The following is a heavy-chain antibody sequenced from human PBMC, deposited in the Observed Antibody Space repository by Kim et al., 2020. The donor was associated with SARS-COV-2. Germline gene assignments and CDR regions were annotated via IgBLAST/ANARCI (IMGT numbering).Heavy chain of an antibody. CDR3: ARFAGYCSSTSCLEGWFDP. Sequence: GESLKISCKGSGYSFTSYWIGWVRQMPGKGLEWMGIIYPGDSDTRYSPSFQGQVTISADKSISTAYLQWSSLKASDTAMYYCARFAGYCSSTSCLEGWFDPWGQGTLVTVSS. V-gene: IGHV5-51*01. J-gene: IGHJ5*02. CDR1: GYSFTSYW. D-gene: IGHD2-2*01. CDR2: IYPGDSDT.